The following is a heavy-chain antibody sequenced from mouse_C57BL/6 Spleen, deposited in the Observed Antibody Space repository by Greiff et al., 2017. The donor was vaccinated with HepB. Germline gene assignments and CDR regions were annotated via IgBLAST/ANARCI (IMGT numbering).Heavy chain of an antibody. CDR1: GYTFTSYW. D-gene: IGHD2-2*01. CDR3: ARGDGYGYFDY. V-gene: IGHV1-69*01. J-gene: IGHJ2*01. Sequence: VQLQQSGAELVMPGASVKLSCKASGYTFTSYWMHWVKQRPGQGLEWIGEIDPSDSYTNYNQKFQGKSTLTVDKSSSTAYMQLSSLTSEDSAVYYCARGDGYGYFDYWGQGTTLTVSS. CDR2: IDPSDSYT.